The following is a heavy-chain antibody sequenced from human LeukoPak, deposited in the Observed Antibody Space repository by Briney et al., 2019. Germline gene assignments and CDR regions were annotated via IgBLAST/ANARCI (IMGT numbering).Heavy chain of an antibody. D-gene: IGHD6-19*01. Sequence: GGSLRLSCAASGFTFSSYSMNWVRQAPGKGLEWVSSISSSSSYIYYADSVKGRFTISRDNAKNSLYLQMNSLRAEDTAVYYCARDKGQQWLVRGANYYYCMDVWGKGTTVTVSS. CDR3: ARDKGQQWLVRGANYYYCMDV. V-gene: IGHV3-21*01. CDR1: GFTFSSYS. J-gene: IGHJ6*03. CDR2: ISSSSSYI.